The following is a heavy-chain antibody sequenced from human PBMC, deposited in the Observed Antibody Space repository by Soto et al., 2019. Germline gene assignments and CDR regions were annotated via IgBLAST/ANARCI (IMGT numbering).Heavy chain of an antibody. CDR3: ARGADFWSRIPFDY. Sequence: PSETLSLTCAVYVGSFSGYYWTWIRQPPGKGLEWIGEINHSGSTKYNPSLKSRVTISVDTSKNQISLKLSSVTAADTAVYYCARGADFWSRIPFDYWGQGTLVTVSS. CDR2: INHSGST. D-gene: IGHD3-3*01. V-gene: IGHV4-34*01. CDR1: VGSFSGYY. J-gene: IGHJ4*02.